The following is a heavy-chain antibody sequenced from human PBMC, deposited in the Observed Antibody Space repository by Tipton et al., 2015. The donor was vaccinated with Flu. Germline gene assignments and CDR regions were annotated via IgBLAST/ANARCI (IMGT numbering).Heavy chain of an antibody. CDR3: AREYLFFGELSTAYYFDS. CDR2: IYSSGST. CDR1: GGSVSSDVYY. J-gene: IGHJ4*02. D-gene: IGHD3-16*01. Sequence: TLSLTCTVSGGSVSSDVYYWGWIRQPAGKGLEWIGRIYSSGSTKYNSSLESRVTISIDPSKNQFSLSLSSVTAADTAVYYCAREYLFFGELSTAYYFDSWGQGTLVTVSS. V-gene: IGHV4-61*02.